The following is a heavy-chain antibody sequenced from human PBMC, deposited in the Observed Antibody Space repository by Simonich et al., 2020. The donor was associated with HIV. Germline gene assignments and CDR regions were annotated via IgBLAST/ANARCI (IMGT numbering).Heavy chain of an antibody. CDR2: ISSRGRTI. J-gene: IGHJ4*02. V-gene: IGHV3-48*04. CDR3: ARGVNWGFGGVLDY. CDR1: GFTFSRYG. Sequence: VQLVESGGGVVQPGESLRLSCAASGFTFSRYGMHWVRKAPGKVLEWVSYISSRGRTIYYADSVKGRFNISRDNAKNSLYLQMNSLRAEDTAVYYCARGVNWGFGGVLDYWGQGTLVTVSS. D-gene: IGHD7-27*01.